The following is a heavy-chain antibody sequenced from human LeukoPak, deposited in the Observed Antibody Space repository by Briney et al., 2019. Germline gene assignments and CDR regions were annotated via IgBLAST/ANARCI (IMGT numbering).Heavy chain of an antibody. D-gene: IGHD3-3*01. CDR3: ARASTYYDFWSGYYTTYYFDY. CDR1: GGSISSSNYY. CDR2: IYYSGNT. Sequence: SETLSLTCTVSGGSISSSNYYWGWIRQPPGKGLEWIGSIYYSGNTYYNPSLKSRVTISVDTSKNQFSLKLSSVTAADTAVYYCARASTYYDFWSGYYTTYYFDYWGQGTLVTVSS. J-gene: IGHJ4*02. V-gene: IGHV4-39*07.